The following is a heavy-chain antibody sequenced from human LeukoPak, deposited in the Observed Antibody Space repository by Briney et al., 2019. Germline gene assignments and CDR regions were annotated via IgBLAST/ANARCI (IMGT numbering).Heavy chain of an antibody. CDR3: AAIAVAGTGDFDY. J-gene: IGHJ4*02. CDR2: INHSGST. Sequence: KPSETLCLTCAAYGGSFSGYYWSWIRQPPGKGLEWIGEINHSGSTNYNPSLKSRVTISVDTSKNQFSLKLSSVTAADTAVYYCAAIAVAGTGDFDYWGQGTLVTVSS. V-gene: IGHV4-34*01. CDR1: GGSFSGYY. D-gene: IGHD6-19*01.